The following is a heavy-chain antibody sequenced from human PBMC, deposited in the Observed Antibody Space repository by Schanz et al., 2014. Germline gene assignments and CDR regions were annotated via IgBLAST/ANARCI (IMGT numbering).Heavy chain of an antibody. Sequence: QVQLVESGGGVVQPGRSLRLSCAASGFTFSSYAMHWVRQAPGKGLEWVAAMSYDGSIKYYADSVKGRFTISRDSGQNSLYLQMNSLRAGDTAVYYCARGTDWNLHYWGQGALVTVSS. CDR3: ARGTDWNLHY. D-gene: IGHD1-1*01. J-gene: IGHJ4*02. CDR1: GFTFSSYA. V-gene: IGHV3-30*14. CDR2: MSYDGSIK.